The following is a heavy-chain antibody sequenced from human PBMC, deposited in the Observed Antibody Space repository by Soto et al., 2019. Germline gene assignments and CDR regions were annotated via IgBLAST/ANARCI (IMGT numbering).Heavy chain of an antibody. CDR2: MNPNSGNT. CDR1: GYTFTSYD. V-gene: IGHV1-8*01. CDR3: ARRCSGGSCYGLGVAFDI. J-gene: IGHJ3*02. Sequence: QVQLVQSGAEVKKPGASVKVSCKASGYTFTSYDINWVRQATGQGLEWMGWMNPNSGNTGYAQKFQGRVTMTRNTSISTVYMELSSLRSEDTAVYYCARRCSGGSCYGLGVAFDIWGQGTMVTVSS. D-gene: IGHD2-15*01.